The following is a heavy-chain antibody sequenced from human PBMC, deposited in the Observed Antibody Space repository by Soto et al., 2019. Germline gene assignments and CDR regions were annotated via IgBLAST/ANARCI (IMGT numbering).Heavy chain of an antibody. Sequence: KVSGYTLTELSMHWVRQAPGKGLEWMGGFDPEDGETIYAQKFQGRVTMTEDTSTDTAYMELGSLRSVDTATYYCARIRNADAPHFDYWGQGTPVTVSS. CDR2: FDPEDGET. CDR1: GYTLTELS. V-gene: IGHV1-24*01. CDR3: ARIRNADAPHFDY. D-gene: IGHD5-18*01. J-gene: IGHJ4*02.